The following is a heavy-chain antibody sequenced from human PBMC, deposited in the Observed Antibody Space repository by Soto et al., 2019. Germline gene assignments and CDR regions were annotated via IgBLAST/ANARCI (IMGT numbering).Heavy chain of an antibody. CDR3: ARDDATYCGGDCYRYSYYGMDV. D-gene: IGHD2-21*02. J-gene: IGHJ6*02. CDR1: GGTFSNHA. CDR2: IIPMFPTA. Sequence: SVKVSCKASGGTFSNHAISWVRQAPGQGLEWVGGIIPMFPTADYAQRFQGRVTITADDSTTTVYMELSGLRSEDTAMYYCARDDATYCGGDCYRYSYYGMDVWGQGTTVTVSS. V-gene: IGHV1-69*13.